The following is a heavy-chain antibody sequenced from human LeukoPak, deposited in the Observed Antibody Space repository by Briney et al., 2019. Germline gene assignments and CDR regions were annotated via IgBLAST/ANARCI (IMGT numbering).Heavy chain of an antibody. D-gene: IGHD1-26*01. CDR3: ARTEWELSNAFDV. CDR2: IRYDGSNK. J-gene: IGHJ3*01. CDR1: GFTFSSFG. V-gene: IGHV3-30*02. Sequence: PGGSLRLSCTASGFTFSSFGMHWVRQAPGKGLEWVAYIRYDGSNKYYADSVKGRFTISRDNAKNSLYLQMNSLRAEDTAVYYCARTEWELSNAFDVWGQGTMVTVSS.